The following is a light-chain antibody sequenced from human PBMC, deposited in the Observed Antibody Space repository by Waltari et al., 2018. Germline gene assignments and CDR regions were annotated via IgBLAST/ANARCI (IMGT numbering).Light chain of an antibody. V-gene: IGKV3-20*01. Sequence: TVLTQSPGTLSLPPGDTGPLSCRASQSLRGSYLAWYQQRPGQAPRLLIYGSSNRATGIPDRFSGSGSGTHFTLIISGLEPEDSAVYYCQQFGSSPRGTFGQGTKLEIK. J-gene: IGKJ2*01. CDR3: QQFGSSPRGT. CDR2: GSS. CDR1: QSLRGSY.